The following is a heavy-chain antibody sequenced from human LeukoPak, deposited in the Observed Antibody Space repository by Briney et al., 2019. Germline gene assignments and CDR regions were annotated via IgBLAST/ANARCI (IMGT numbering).Heavy chain of an antibody. Sequence: GGSLRLSCAASGFTFSSYAMHWLRQAPGKGLEYVSAISSNGGSTYYANSVKGRFTISRDNSKNTLYLQMGSLRAEDMAAYYCARATGSSSGWYGWGAFDIWGQGTMVTVSS. CDR1: GFTFSSYA. D-gene: IGHD6-19*01. CDR2: ISSNGGST. J-gene: IGHJ3*02. V-gene: IGHV3-64*01. CDR3: ARATGSSSGWYGWGAFDI.